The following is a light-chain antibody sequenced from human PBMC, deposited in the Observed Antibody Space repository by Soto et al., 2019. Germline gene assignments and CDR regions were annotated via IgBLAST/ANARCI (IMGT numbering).Light chain of an antibody. CDR2: EVT. J-gene: IGLJ1*01. Sequence: QSALSQPASVSWSPGQSITISCTGTSTDVGAYNYVAWYQQHPGKAPKLIIYEVTNRPSGVSYRFSASKSGNTASLTISGLHSEDEADYYCISYTGKSASYVFGTGTKVTVL. CDR3: ISYTGKSASYV. CDR1: STDVGAYNY. V-gene: IGLV2-14*01.